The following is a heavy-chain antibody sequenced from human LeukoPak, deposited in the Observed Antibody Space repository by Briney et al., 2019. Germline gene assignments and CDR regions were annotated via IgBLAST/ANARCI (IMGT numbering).Heavy chain of an antibody. CDR2: ISSSSSYI. CDR3: ARDQNGSGRWY. D-gene: IGHD3-10*01. Sequence: GGSLRLSCAASGFTLSSYIMNWVRQAPGTGLEWVSSISSSSSYIYYADSVKGRFTISRDNAKNSLYLQMNSLRAEDAAVYYCARDQNGSGRWYWGQGTLVTVSS. CDR1: GFTLSSYI. J-gene: IGHJ4*02. V-gene: IGHV3-21*01.